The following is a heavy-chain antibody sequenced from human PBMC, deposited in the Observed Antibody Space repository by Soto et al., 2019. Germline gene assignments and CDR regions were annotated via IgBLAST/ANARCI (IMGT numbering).Heavy chain of an antibody. Sequence: QVQLVQSGAEVKKPGASVKVSCKVSGYTLTEVSIHLVRQAPGNGLEWMGGFDLEDGETIYAQKFQGRVTLTEDTSTDTAYMELSSLRSEDTAVYFCAKSVVTMRQEFDYWGQGTLVTVSS. CDR3: AKSVVTMRQEFDY. J-gene: IGHJ4*02. CDR1: GYTLTEVS. V-gene: IGHV1-24*01. D-gene: IGHD2-21*02. CDR2: FDLEDGET.